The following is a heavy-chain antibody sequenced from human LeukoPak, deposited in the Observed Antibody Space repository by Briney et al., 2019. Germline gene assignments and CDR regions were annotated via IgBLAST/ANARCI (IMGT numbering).Heavy chain of an antibody. Sequence: ASVKVSCKASGYTFTGYYMHWVRQAPGQGVEWMGWINPNSGGTNYAQKFQGSFPISRDTSISTPYMQLTRLRSDDTAVYYCARGPRLTILRRIYYWGQGTLVTVSS. D-gene: IGHD3-10*01. V-gene: IGHV1-2*02. CDR3: ARGPRLTILRRIYY. J-gene: IGHJ4*02. CDR1: GYTFTGYY. CDR2: INPNSGGT.